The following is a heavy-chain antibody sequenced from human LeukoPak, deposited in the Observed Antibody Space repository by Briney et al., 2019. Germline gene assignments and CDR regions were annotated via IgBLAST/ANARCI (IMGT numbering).Heavy chain of an antibody. V-gene: IGHV4-61*02. CDR1: GGSISSGSYY. CDR2: IYTRGST. J-gene: IGHJ5*02. Sequence: SETLSLTCTVSGGSISSGSYYWSWIRQPAGKGLEWIGRIYTRGSTNYNPSLKSRVTISVDTSKNQFSPKLSSVTAADTAVYYCARDDGHYPITMVRGVTVPSGGFDPWGQGTLVTVSS. D-gene: IGHD3-10*01. CDR3: ARDDGHYPITMVRGVTVPSGGFDP.